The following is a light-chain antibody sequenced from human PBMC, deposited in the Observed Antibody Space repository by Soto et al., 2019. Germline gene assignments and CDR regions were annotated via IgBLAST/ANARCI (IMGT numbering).Light chain of an antibody. CDR3: QQYNSYPWT. CDR2: KAS. V-gene: IGKV1-5*03. CDR1: QSISSW. J-gene: IGKJ1*01. Sequence: IHITPSPSPLSASVGDRGTLPFRASQSISSWLAWYQQKPGKAPKLLIYKASSLESGVPSRFSGSGSVTEFTLTISSLQPDDFATYYCQQYNSYPWTFGQGTKVDIK.